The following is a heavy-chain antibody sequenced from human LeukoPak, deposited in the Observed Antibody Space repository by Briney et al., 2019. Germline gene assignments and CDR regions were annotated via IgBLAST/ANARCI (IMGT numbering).Heavy chain of an antibody. CDR1: GFTFSGYS. Sequence: PGGSLRLSCAASGFTFSGYSMNWVRQAPGKGLEWVSSISSSSSYIYYADSVKGRFTISRDNAKNSLYLQMNSLRAEDTAVYYCARAPRICSGGSCYSNYWGQGTLVTVSS. CDR2: ISSSSSYI. V-gene: IGHV3-21*01. CDR3: ARAPRICSGGSCYSNY. J-gene: IGHJ4*02. D-gene: IGHD2-15*01.